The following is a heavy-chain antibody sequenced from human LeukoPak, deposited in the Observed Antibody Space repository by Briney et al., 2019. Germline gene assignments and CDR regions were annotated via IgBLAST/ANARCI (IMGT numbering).Heavy chain of an antibody. CDR2: ISGGGSPT. V-gene: IGHV3-23*01. J-gene: IGHJ1*01. Sequence: GGSLRLSCAASGFSFSSYAMSWVRQAPGKGLEWVSTISGGGSPTHFADSVKGGFTISRDNSKNTLYLQMNSLSVEDTAVYYCARDLDDYNTLAPFFQHWGLGTLVTVSS. CDR1: GFSFSSYA. D-gene: IGHD5-24*01. CDR3: ARDLDDYNTLAPFFQH.